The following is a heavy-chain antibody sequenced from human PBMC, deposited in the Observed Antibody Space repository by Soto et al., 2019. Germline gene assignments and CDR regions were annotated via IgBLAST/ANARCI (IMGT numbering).Heavy chain of an antibody. CDR3: GVGWWLSPAPNWFDP. J-gene: IGHJ5*02. V-gene: IGHV4-39*01. D-gene: IGHD2-15*01. CDR1: GGSISSSSYY. Sequence: SETLSLTCTVSGGSISSSSYYWGWIRQPPGKGLEWIGSIYYSGSTYYNPSLKSRVTISVDTSKNQFSRRLSSVTAADTAVYCWGVGWWLSPAPNWFDPWGQGTLVTVSS. CDR2: IYYSGST.